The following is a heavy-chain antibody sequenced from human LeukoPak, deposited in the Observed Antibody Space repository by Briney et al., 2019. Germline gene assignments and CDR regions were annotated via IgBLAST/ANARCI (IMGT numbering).Heavy chain of an antibody. Sequence: ASVKVSCKASGYTFTGYYMHWVRQAPGQGLEWMGWINPSSGGTNYAQKFQGRVTMTRDTSISTAYMELSRLRSDDTAVYYCARDPYSSSWYEGYYFDYWGQGTLVTVSS. CDR3: ARDPYSSSWYEGYYFDY. CDR2: INPSSGGT. J-gene: IGHJ4*02. V-gene: IGHV1-2*02. D-gene: IGHD6-13*01. CDR1: GYTFTGYY.